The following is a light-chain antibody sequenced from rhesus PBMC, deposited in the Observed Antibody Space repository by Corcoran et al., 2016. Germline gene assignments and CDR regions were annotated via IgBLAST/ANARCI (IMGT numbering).Light chain of an antibody. CDR2: KAS. V-gene: IGKV1-18*01. CDR3: QQGYNTPRT. Sequence: DIQMTQSPSSLSASVGDKVTITCRASQGISNWLAWYQQKPGKAPNLLIYKASSLQSGVPSRFRGSGSGTDYTLTISSLQPEDFATYYCQQGYNTPRTFGQGTKVEIK. CDR1: QGISNW. J-gene: IGKJ1*01.